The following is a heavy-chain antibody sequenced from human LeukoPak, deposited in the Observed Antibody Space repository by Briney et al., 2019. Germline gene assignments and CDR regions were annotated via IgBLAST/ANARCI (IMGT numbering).Heavy chain of an antibody. D-gene: IGHD1-26*01. CDR1: GVSISSYY. J-gene: IGHJ4*02. Sequence: SETLSLTCTVSGVSISSYYWSWIRQPPGKGLEWIGYIYYSGSTNYNPSLKSRVTISVDTSKNQFSLKLSSVTAADTAVYYCARRRAGSSIDYWGQGTLVTVSS. CDR3: ARRRAGSSIDY. V-gene: IGHV4-59*01. CDR2: IYYSGST.